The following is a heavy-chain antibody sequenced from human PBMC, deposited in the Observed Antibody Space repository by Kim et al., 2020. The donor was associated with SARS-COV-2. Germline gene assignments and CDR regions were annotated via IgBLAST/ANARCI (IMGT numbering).Heavy chain of an antibody. D-gene: IGHD3-9*01. CDR2: IYDADTT. V-gene: IGHV3-53*04. CDR3: AREGTILTAYRYHSPYGMDV. Sequence: GGSLRLSCAASGFIVSSNPMSWVRQAPGTGLEWVSGIYDADTTYYADSVKGRFTISRHSSKNTVYLQMNSLRPEDTAVYYCAREGTILTAYRYHSPYGMDVWGQGTTFIVSS. J-gene: IGHJ6*02. CDR1: GFIVSSNP.